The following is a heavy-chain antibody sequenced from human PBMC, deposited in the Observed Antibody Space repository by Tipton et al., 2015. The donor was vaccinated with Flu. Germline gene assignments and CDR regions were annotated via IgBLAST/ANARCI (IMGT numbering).Heavy chain of an antibody. CDR1: GYTFTGYY. Sequence: QLVQSGAEVKKPGASVKVSCKASGYTFTGYYMHWVRQAPGQGLEWMGRINTNSGGTNYAQKVQGRVTMTRDTSISTAYMELSRLRSDDTAGYHCAGEDSDGGSSYFFCFLGMDVCGQGPPVTVSS. D-gene: IGHD2-15*01. CDR2: INTNSGGT. V-gene: IGHV1-2*06. CDR3: AGEDSDGGSSYFFCFLGMDV. J-gene: IGHJ6*02.